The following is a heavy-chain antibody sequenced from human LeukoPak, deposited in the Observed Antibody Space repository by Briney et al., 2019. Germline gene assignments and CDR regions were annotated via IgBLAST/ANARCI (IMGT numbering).Heavy chain of an antibody. CDR1: GGSISSYY. CDR2: IYYSGST. CDR3: ARHNDFWRDNWFDP. Sequence: SETLSLTCTVSGGSISSYYWSWIRQPPGKGLEWIGYIYYSGSTNYNPSLESRVTISVDTSKNQFSLKLSSVTAADTAVYYCARHNDFWRDNWFDPWGQGTLVTVSS. J-gene: IGHJ5*02. V-gene: IGHV4-59*08. D-gene: IGHD3-3*01.